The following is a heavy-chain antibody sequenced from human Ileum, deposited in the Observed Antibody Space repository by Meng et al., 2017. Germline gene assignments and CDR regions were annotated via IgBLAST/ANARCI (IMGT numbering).Heavy chain of an antibody. CDR2: IRGSGSDT. D-gene: IGHD2-2*01. Sequence: GGSLRLSCAASGFTFSSYAMSWVRQGPGKGLEWVSGIRGSGSDTFYTDSVKGRFTISRDNSKNTLFLQMNSLRVEDTAVYYCAKAALNTSSLFDYWGQRTLVTVSS. CDR1: GFTFSSYA. V-gene: IGHV3-23*01. J-gene: IGHJ4*02. CDR3: AKAALNTSSLFDY.